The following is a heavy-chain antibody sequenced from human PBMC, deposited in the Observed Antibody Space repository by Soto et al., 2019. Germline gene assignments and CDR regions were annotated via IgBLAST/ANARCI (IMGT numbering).Heavy chain of an antibody. V-gene: IGHV4-59*01. CDR1: GGSISSYY. Sequence: SETLSLTCTVSGGSISSYYWSWIRQPPGKGLEWIGYIYYSGSTNYNPSLKSRVTISVDTSKNQFSLKLSSVTAADTAVYYCARGQSEQWLVSRFDPWGQGTLVTVSS. D-gene: IGHD6-19*01. J-gene: IGHJ5*02. CDR2: IYYSGST. CDR3: ARGQSEQWLVSRFDP.